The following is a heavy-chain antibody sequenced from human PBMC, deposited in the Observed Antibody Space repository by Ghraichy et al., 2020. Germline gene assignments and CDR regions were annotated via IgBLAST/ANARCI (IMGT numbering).Heavy chain of an antibody. CDR3: ASQEGDNPFHFDD. CDR2: MYYSGNS. CDR1: GGSISRSSYY. V-gene: IGHV4-39*01. Sequence: SETLSLTCTVSGGSISRSSYYWGWIRQSPGKGLEWIGSMYYSGNSYYNPSLKSRVTISVDTSKNQFSLKLTSVTAADTAVYYCASQEGDNPFHFDDWGQGTLVTVSS. J-gene: IGHJ4*02. D-gene: IGHD2-21*02.